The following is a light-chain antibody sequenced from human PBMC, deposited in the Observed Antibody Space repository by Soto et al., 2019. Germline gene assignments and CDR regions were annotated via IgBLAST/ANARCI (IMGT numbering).Light chain of an antibody. V-gene: IGLV2-8*01. J-gene: IGLJ2*01. CDR3: SSFSGNNNLV. CDR2: AVS. Sequence: SVLPQPPSASGSHGQSVTISCTGTSSDVGGYNYVSWYQQHPGNAPKLMISAVSKRPSGVPDRFSGSKSGNTASLTVSGLQSEDEADYYCSSFSGNNNLVFGGGTKVTVL. CDR1: SSDVGGYNY.